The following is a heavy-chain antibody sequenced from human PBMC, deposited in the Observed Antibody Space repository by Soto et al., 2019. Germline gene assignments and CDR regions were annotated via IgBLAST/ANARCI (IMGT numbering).Heavy chain of an antibody. V-gene: IGHV4-59*08. Sequence: QVQLQESGPGLVKPSETLSLTCTVSGGSVSSYYWNWIRQPQGKGLEWIGYISYSGSTNSNPSLKSRVIMSVDTSNNQCSLRLSSVTSTDTALYYCARQRDWELLDVDDWGQGTLVTVSS. CDR3: ARQRDWELLDVDD. D-gene: IGHD1-26*01. CDR2: ISYSGST. J-gene: IGHJ4*02. CDR1: GGSVSSYY.